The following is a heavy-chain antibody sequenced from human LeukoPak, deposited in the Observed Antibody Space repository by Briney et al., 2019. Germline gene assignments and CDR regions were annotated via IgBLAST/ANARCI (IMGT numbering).Heavy chain of an antibody. J-gene: IGHJ5*02. CDR2: ISSSSSYI. Sequence: GGSLRLSCAASGFTFSSYSMNWVRQAPGKGLEWVSSISSSSSYIYYADSVKGRFTISRDNAKNSLYLQMNSLRAEDTAVYYCARALDDFWSGYLPDPWGQGTLVNVSS. CDR1: GFTFSSYS. V-gene: IGHV3-21*01. D-gene: IGHD3-3*01. CDR3: ARALDDFWSGYLPDP.